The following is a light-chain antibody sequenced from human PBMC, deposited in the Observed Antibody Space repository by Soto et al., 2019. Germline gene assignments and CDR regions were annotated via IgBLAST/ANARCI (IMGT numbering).Light chain of an antibody. CDR1: QSVSSSY. CDR3: QQRSNWPPVT. Sequence: EIVLTQSRVTLSLSPGERATLSCRASQSVSSSYLAWYQQKPGQAPRLLIYDASNRATGIPARFSGSGSGTDFTLTISSLEPEDFGVYYCQQRSNWPPVTFGGGTKVDIK. CDR2: DAS. V-gene: IGKV3D-20*02. J-gene: IGKJ4*01.